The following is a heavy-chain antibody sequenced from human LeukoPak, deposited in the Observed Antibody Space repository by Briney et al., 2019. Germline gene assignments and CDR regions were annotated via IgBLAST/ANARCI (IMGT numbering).Heavy chain of an antibody. J-gene: IGHJ4*02. Sequence: PGGSLRLSCAASGFTVSSNYMSWVRQAPGKGLEWVSVIYSGGSTYYADSVKGRFTISRDNSKNTLYLQMNSLRAEDTAVYYCARDNQNYDILTGCYYFDYWGQGTLVTVSS. CDR2: IYSGGST. CDR1: GFTVSSNY. D-gene: IGHD3-9*01. CDR3: ARDNQNYDILTGCYYFDY. V-gene: IGHV3-66*01.